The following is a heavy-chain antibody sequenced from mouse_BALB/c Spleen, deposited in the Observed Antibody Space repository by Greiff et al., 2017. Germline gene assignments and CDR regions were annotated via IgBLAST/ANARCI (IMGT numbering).Heavy chain of an antibody. CDR2: IDPANGNT. Sequence: VQLQQSGAELVKPGASVKLSCTASGFNFKDTYMHWVKQRPEQGLEWIGRIDPANGNTNYDQKFQGKATITADTSSNTAYLQLSSLTSEDTAVYYGARTGGNAETDCAYWGQGTTLTVSS. D-gene: IGHD2-1*01. CDR1: GFNFKDTY. V-gene: IGHV14-3*02. CDR3: ARTGGNAETDCAY. J-gene: IGHJ2*01.